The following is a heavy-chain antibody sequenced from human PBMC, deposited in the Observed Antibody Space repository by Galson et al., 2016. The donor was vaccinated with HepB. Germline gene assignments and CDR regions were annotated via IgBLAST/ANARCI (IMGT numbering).Heavy chain of an antibody. CDR1: GGSMNGYF. CDR3: ARESVAVAALDF. J-gene: IGHJ4*02. Sequence: LSLTCTVSGGSMNGYFWNWIRQSAGKGLEWIGRIYFTGDANYNPSLKSRVTMSVDMSKNQFSLRLTSVTAADTAVYFCARESVAVAALDFWGQGTPVTVSS. D-gene: IGHD6-6*01. CDR2: IYFTGDA. V-gene: IGHV4-4*07.